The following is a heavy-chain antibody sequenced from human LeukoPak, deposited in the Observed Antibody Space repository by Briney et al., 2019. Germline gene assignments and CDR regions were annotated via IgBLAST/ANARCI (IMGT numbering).Heavy chain of an antibody. D-gene: IGHD6-19*01. CDR2: ISGSGGST. J-gene: IGHJ4*02. CDR3: AKAISAAGTGFDY. V-gene: IGHV3-23*01. Sequence: GGSLRLSCAASGFTFSSYGMSWVRQAPGKGLEWVSAISGSGGSTYYADSVKGRFTISRDNSKNTLYLQMHSLRAEDTAVYYCAKAISAAGTGFDYWGQGTLVTVSS. CDR1: GFTFSSYG.